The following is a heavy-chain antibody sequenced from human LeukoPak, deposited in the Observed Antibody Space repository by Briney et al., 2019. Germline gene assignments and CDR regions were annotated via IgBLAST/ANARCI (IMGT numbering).Heavy chain of an antibody. CDR3: ARDYGFGNLLLFFDY. Sequence: ASVTVSCKASGYTFTDYYIHWVRQAPGEGLEWMGWLNPNSGGTHYAQKFQGKVTMSRDTSLSTAYMELSRLTSDDTALFYCARDYGFGNLLLFFDYWGQGTLVTVSS. V-gene: IGHV1-2*02. D-gene: IGHD3-16*02. CDR1: GYTFTDYY. CDR2: LNPNSGGT. J-gene: IGHJ4*02.